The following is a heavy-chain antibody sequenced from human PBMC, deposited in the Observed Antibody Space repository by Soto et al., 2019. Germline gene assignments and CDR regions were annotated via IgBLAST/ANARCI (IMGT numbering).Heavy chain of an antibody. CDR1: GYTFTSYD. J-gene: IGHJ6*02. Sequence: ASVKVSCKASGYTFTSYDINWVRQATGQGLEWMGWMNPNSGNTGYAQKFQGRVTMTRNTSISTAYMELGSLRSEDTAVYYCARVFFNIFLPVYWPDYHGMAVGAKGPR. D-gene: IGHD3-3*02. V-gene: IGHV1-8*01. CDR2: MNPNSGNT. CDR3: ARVFFNIFLPVYWPDYHGMAV.